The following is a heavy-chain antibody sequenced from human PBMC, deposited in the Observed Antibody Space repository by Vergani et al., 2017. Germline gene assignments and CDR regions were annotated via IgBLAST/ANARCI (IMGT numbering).Heavy chain of an antibody. D-gene: IGHD2-15*01. CDR2: INAGNGNT. Sequence: QVQLVQSGAEVKKPGASVKVSCKASGYTFTSYAMHWVRQAPGQRLEWMGWINAGNGNTKYSQQFQGRVTITRDTSASTAYMELSSLRSEDTAVYYCARGDIVGWFDPWGQGTLVTVSS. CDR3: ARGDIVGWFDP. CDR1: GYTFTSYA. V-gene: IGHV1-3*01. J-gene: IGHJ5*02.